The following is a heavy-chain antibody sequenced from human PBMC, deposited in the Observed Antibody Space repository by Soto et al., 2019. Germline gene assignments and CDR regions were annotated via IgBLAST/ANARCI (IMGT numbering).Heavy chain of an antibody. CDR1: GGSISSYY. V-gene: IGHV4-59*01. Sequence: PSETLSLTCTVSGGSISSYYWSWIRQPPGKGLEWIGYIYYSGSTNYNPSLKSRVTISLYTSKNQFSLKLSSVTAADTAVYYCARAGGYSSGYWNWFDPWGQGTLVTVSS. J-gene: IGHJ5*02. CDR3: ARAGGYSSGYWNWFDP. CDR2: IYYSGST. D-gene: IGHD3-22*01.